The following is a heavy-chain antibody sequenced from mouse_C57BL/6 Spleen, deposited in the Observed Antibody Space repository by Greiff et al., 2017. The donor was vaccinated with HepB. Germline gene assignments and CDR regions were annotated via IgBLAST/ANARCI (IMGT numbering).Heavy chain of an antibody. CDR1: GYTFTSYW. J-gene: IGHJ3*01. CDR2: IHPNSGST. Sequence: QVQLKQPGAELVKPGASVKLSCKASGYTFTSYWMHWVKQRPGQGLEWIGMIHPNSGSTNYNEKFKSKATLTVDKSSSTAYMQLSSLTSEDSAVYYCARWGLAPFAYWGQGTLVTVSA. D-gene: IGHD2-2*01. V-gene: IGHV1-64*01. CDR3: ARWGLAPFAY.